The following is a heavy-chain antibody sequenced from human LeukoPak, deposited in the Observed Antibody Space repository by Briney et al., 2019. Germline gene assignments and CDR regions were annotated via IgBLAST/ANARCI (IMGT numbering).Heavy chain of an antibody. CDR2: INPNSGGT. Sequence: ASVKVSCKASGYTFTGYYMHWVRQAPGQGLEWMGWINPNSGGTNYAQKFQGRVTMTRDTSTSTVYMELSSLRSEDTAVYYCARATPVVPAGNWFDPWGQGTLVTVSS. V-gene: IGHV1-2*02. J-gene: IGHJ5*02. CDR3: ARATPVVPAGNWFDP. CDR1: GYTFTGYY. D-gene: IGHD2-2*01.